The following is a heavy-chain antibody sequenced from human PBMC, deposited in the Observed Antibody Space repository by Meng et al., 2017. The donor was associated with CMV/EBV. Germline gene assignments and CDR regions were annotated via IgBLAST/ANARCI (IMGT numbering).Heavy chain of an antibody. D-gene: IGHD2-2*02. CDR2: IIPIFGTA. CDR3: ASAVQHVVVPAAIRYSSGWYSPRAFDI. J-gene: IGHJ3*02. V-gene: IGHV1-69*05. Sequence: SVQVSCKASGGTFSSYAISWVRQAPGQGREGMGGIIPIFGTANYAQKFQGRVTITTDESTSTAYMELSSLRSEDTAVYYRASAVQHVVVPAAIRYSSGWYSPRAFDIWGQGTMVTVSS. CDR1: GGTFSSYA.